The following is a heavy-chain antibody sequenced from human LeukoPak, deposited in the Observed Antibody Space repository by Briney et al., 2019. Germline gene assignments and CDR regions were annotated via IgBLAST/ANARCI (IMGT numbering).Heavy chain of an antibody. Sequence: SGGSLRLSCAASGFAFSRSGMHWVRQAPGKGLEWVAVVWYDGSNKHYADSVKGRFTISRDNSNNTLYLQMNSLRAEDTAVYYCARDPKYSSSWFFDYWGQGTLVTVSS. J-gene: IGHJ4*02. V-gene: IGHV3-33*01. CDR1: GFAFSRSG. CDR2: VWYDGSNK. CDR3: ARDPKYSSSWFFDY. D-gene: IGHD6-13*01.